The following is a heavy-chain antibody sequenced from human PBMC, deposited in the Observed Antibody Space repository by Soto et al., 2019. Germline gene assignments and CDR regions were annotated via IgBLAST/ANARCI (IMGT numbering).Heavy chain of an antibody. J-gene: IGHJ6*03. CDR3: ARESDYYMDV. CDR1: GGSFSDYS. V-gene: IGHV4-34*02. CDR2: INHSGST. Sequence: QVQLQQWGAGLLKPSETLSLTCAVYGGSFSDYSWNWIRQPPGKGLEWIGKINHSGSTNYNPSLKSRVTMSVDTSKNQFSLKLSSVTAAGTAVYYCARESDYYMDVWGKGTTVTVS.